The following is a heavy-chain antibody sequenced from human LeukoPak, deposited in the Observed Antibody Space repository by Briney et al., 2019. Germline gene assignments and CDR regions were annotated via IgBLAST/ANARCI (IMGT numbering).Heavy chain of an antibody. CDR1: GGSFRGYN. CDR2: INHSGST. Sequence: SETLSLTCAVYGGSFRGYNWTWIREPPGKGLEWIGEINHSGSTNYTPSLKSRVTISVDTSKNQFSLKLTSVTAADTAVYYCARGNTYYYDSSGGFQHWGQGTLVTVSS. V-gene: IGHV4-34*01. CDR3: ARGNTYYYDSSGGFQH. J-gene: IGHJ1*01. D-gene: IGHD3-22*01.